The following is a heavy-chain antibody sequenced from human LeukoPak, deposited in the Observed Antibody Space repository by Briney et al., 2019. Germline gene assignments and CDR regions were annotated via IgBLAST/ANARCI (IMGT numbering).Heavy chain of an antibody. D-gene: IGHD1-26*01. CDR3: AKKWGVYSAYYYYMDV. CDR2: ISGSGGST. CDR1: GFTFSSYA. Sequence: GGSLRLSCAASGFTFSSYAMSWVRQAPGKGLEWVSAISGSGGSTYYADSVKGRFTISGDNSKNTLYLQMNSLRAEDTAVYYCAKKWGVYSAYYYYMDVWGKGTTVTVSS. V-gene: IGHV3-23*01. J-gene: IGHJ6*03.